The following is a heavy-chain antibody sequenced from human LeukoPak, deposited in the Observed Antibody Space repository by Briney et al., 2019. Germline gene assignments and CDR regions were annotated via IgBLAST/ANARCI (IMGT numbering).Heavy chain of an antibody. CDR3: ATVYFTVAGTAHAFDI. J-gene: IGHJ3*02. V-gene: IGHV1-24*01. CDR1: GYTLTELS. CDR2: FDPEDGET. D-gene: IGHD6-19*01. Sequence: ASVKVSCKVSGYTLTELSMHWVRQAPGKGLEWMGGFDPEDGETIYAQKFQGRVTMTEDTSTDTAYMELSSLGSEDTAVYYCATVYFTVAGTAHAFDIWGQGTMVTVSS.